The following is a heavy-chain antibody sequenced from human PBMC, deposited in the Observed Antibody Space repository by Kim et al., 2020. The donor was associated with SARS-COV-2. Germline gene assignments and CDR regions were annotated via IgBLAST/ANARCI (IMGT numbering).Heavy chain of an antibody. J-gene: IGHJ4*02. V-gene: IGHV3-15*01. Sequence: YAAPVKGRFTISRDDSKNTLYLQMNGLRTEDTAVYYCTTEGYYGSGTFHYWGQGTLVTVSS. CDR3: TTEGYYGSGTFHY. D-gene: IGHD3-10*01.